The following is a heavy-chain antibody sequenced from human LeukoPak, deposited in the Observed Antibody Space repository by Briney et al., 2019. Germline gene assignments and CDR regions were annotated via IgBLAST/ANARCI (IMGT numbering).Heavy chain of an antibody. CDR1: GGSISSYY. CDR3: AKTTRYGDYDSYYYYYMDV. CDR2: IYTSGGT. Sequence: SETLSLTCTVSGGSISSYYWSWIRQPPGKGLEWIGYIYTSGGTNYNPSLKSRVTISVDTSKNQFSLKLSSVTAADTAVYYCAKTTRYGDYDSYYYYYMDVWGKGTTVTVSS. J-gene: IGHJ6*03. D-gene: IGHD4-17*01. V-gene: IGHV4-4*09.